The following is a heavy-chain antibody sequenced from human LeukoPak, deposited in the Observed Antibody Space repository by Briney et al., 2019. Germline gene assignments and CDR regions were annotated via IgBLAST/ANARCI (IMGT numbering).Heavy chain of an antibody. D-gene: IGHD3-10*01. CDR3: ARNLVRGSNTYRSRMDV. CDR2: INHSGST. CDR1: GGSFSGYY. V-gene: IGHV4-34*01. J-gene: IGHJ6*02. Sequence: SETLSLTCAVYGGSFSGYYWSWIRQPPGKGLEWIGEINHSGSTNYNPSLESRVTISVDTSKNQFSLKLSSVTAADTAVYYCARNLVRGSNTYRSRMDVWGQGTTVTVSS.